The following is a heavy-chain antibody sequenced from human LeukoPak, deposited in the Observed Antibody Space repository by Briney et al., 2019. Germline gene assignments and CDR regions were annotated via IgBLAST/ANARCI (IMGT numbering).Heavy chain of an antibody. CDR3: ARRKNYYGSGPLGY. V-gene: IGHV4-34*01. D-gene: IGHD3-10*01. Sequence: SETLSLTCAVYGGSFSGYYWSWIRQPPGKGLEWIGEINHSGSTNYNPSLKSRVTISVDTSKNQFSLKLSSVTAADTAVYYCARRKNYYGSGPLGYWGQGTLVTVSS. CDR1: GGSFSGYY. J-gene: IGHJ4*02. CDR2: INHSGST.